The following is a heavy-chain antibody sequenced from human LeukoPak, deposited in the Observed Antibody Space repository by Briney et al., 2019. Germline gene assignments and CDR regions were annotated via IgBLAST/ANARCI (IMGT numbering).Heavy chain of an antibody. CDR3: ARRSHYHDSSGYLDL. V-gene: IGHV3-23*01. CDR1: GFSFSSYA. J-gene: IGHJ4*02. Sequence: PGGSLRLSCAASGFSFSSYAMSWVRQAPGKGLEWVSAISGSGGSTYYADSVKGRFPISRDNSKNTLYLQMNSLRAEDTAVYYCARRSHYHDSSGYLDLWGQGTLVTVSS. CDR2: ISGSGGST. D-gene: IGHD3-22*01.